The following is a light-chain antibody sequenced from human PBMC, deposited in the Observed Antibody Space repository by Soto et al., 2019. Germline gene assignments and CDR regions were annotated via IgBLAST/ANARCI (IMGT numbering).Light chain of an antibody. Sequence: EIVLTQSPATLSVSPGERATLSCRASQSVSSNLAWYQQKPGQAPRLLIYDASTRAAGIPARFSGSGSGTDFTLTISGLRSEDSAVYFCQQYNNWPFSFGQGTRLEIK. CDR3: QQYNNWPFS. CDR2: DAS. V-gene: IGKV3-15*01. J-gene: IGKJ5*01. CDR1: QSVSSN.